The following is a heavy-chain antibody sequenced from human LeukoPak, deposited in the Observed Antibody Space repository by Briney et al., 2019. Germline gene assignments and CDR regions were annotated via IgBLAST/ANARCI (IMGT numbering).Heavy chain of an antibody. CDR2: INPNSGGT. V-gene: IGHV1-2*02. CDR1: GYTFIGYY. Sequence: ASVKVSCKASGYTFIGYYMHWVRQAPGQGLEWMGWINPNSGGTNYAQKFQGRVTMTRDTSISTAYMELSRLRSDDTAVYYCARDSITGVLWGYNWFDPWGQGTLVTVSS. J-gene: IGHJ5*02. D-gene: IGHD1-20*01. CDR3: ARDSITGVLWGYNWFDP.